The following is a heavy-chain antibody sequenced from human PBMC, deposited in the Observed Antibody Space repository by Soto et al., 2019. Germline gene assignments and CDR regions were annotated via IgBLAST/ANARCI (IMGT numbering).Heavy chain of an antibody. CDR1: GGIFSSFT. CDR2: IIPIFDTP. V-gene: IGHV1-69*06. Sequence: QVQLVQSGAEAGKPGSSVKVSCRASGGIFSSFTISWVRQAPGQGLEWLGGIIPIFDTPTYAQNFQGRVTITADKSTNTVYMELSSLRSEDTAVYYCATHCATTMARGAMKHYYYVMDVWGQGTTVTVSS. CDR3: ATHCATTMARGAMKHYYYVMDV. D-gene: IGHD3-10*01. J-gene: IGHJ6*02.